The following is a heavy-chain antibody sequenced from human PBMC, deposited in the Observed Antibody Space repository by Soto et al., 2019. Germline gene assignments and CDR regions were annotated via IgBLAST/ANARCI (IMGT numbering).Heavy chain of an antibody. CDR3: ARHRPGGVVDRPPRRVVAATPLDY. J-gene: IGHJ4*02. D-gene: IGHD2-15*01. Sequence: SETLSLTCTVSGGSISSYYWSWIRQPPGKGLEWIGYIYYSGSTNYNPSLKSPVTISVDTSKNQFSLKLSSVTAADTAVYYCARHRPGGVVDRPPRRVVAATPLDYWGQGTLVTVSS. V-gene: IGHV4-59*08. CDR2: IYYSGST. CDR1: GGSISSYY.